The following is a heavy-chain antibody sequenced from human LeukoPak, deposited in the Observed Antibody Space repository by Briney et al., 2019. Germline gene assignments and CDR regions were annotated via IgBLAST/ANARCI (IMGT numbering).Heavy chain of an antibody. J-gene: IGHJ5*02. Sequence: SETLSLTCTVSGGSISSYYWSRIRQPPGKGLEWIGYIYYSGSTNYNPSLKSRVTISVDTSKNQFSLKLSSVTAADTAVYYCARDYGDYAGGGWFDPWGQGTLVTVSS. V-gene: IGHV4-59*01. CDR2: IYYSGST. D-gene: IGHD4-17*01. CDR1: GGSISSYY. CDR3: ARDYGDYAGGGWFDP.